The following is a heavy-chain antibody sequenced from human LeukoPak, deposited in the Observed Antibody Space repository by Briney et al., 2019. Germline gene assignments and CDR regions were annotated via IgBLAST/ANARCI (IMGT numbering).Heavy chain of an antibody. Sequence: GESLKIPCKGSGYTFTSYWIGGVRQMPGKGLDGMGIIYPGDSDTRYSPSFQGQVTISADTCISTAYLQWSSLKASDTAMYYCARTVLAVDTAMAIAYWGQGTLVPVSS. J-gene: IGHJ4*02. CDR3: ARTVLAVDTAMAIAY. CDR1: GYTFTSYW. D-gene: IGHD5-18*01. V-gene: IGHV5-51*01. CDR2: IYPGDSDT.